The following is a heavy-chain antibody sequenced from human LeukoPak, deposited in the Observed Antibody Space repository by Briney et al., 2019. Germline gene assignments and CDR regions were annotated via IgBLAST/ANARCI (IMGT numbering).Heavy chain of an antibody. V-gene: IGHV1-3*01. Sequence: ASVKVSCKASGYTFTSYAMHWVRQAPGQRLEWMGWINAGNGNTKYSQKFQGRVTITRDTSASTAYMELSSLRSEDTAVYYCARDGWEPTDYYGMDVWGQGTTVTVSS. J-gene: IGHJ6*02. CDR3: ARDGWEPTDYYGMDV. CDR2: INAGNGNT. D-gene: IGHD1-26*01. CDR1: GYTFTSYA.